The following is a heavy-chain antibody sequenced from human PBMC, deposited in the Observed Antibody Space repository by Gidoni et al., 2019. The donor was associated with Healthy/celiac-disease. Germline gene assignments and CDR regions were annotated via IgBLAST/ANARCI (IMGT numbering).Heavy chain of an antibody. CDR2: ISSSSSYI. D-gene: IGHD2-15*01. V-gene: IGHV3-21*01. Sequence: EVQLVESGGGLVKPGGSLSLSCAASGFTFSSYSMNWVRQAPGKGLEWVSSISSSSSYIYYADSVKGRFTISRDNAKNSLYLQMNSLRAEDTAVYYCAVAGCSGGSCYPWGQGTLVTVSS. CDR3: AVAGCSGGSCYP. J-gene: IGHJ5*02. CDR1: GFTFSSYS.